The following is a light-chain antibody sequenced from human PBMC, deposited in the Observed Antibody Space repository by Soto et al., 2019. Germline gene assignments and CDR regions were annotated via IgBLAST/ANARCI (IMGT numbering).Light chain of an antibody. Sequence: QSAPTQPASVSGSPGQSITIYCTGTSSDIGAYNYVSWYQQIPDKAPKLIIYEVTNRPSGISNRFSASKSGNTASLTISGLQAEDEADYYCSSYTGSSTLVIFGGGTKVTVL. V-gene: IGLV2-14*01. CDR2: EVT. CDR1: SSDIGAYNY. J-gene: IGLJ2*01. CDR3: SSYTGSSTLVI.